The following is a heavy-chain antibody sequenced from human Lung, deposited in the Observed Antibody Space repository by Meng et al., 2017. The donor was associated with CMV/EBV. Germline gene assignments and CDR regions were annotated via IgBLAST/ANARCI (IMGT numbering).Heavy chain of an antibody. Sequence: GESXKISCAASGFTFSSYGMHWVRQAPGKGLEWVAFIRYDATNKYYADSVKGRFTIPRDNSKNTLYLQMNSLRAEDTAVYYCAKAALYSSSWAPCDYWGQGTXVTVSS. CDR1: GFTFSSYG. D-gene: IGHD6-13*01. V-gene: IGHV3-30*02. CDR2: IRYDATNK. CDR3: AKAALYSSSWAPCDY. J-gene: IGHJ4*02.